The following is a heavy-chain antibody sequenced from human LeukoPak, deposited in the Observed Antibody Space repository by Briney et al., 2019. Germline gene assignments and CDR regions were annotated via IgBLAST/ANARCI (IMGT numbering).Heavy chain of an antibody. CDR3: AKGSSGYFFDL. J-gene: IGHJ4*02. CDR2: IKQDGSEK. CDR1: GFTFSSYW. V-gene: IGHV3-7*03. Sequence: GGSLRLSCAASGFTFSSYWMSWVRQAPGKGLEWVANIKQDGSEKHFGDSVKGRFTISRDNAKKSLYLQMNSLRAEDTALYYCAKGSSGYFFDLWGQGTLVTVSS. D-gene: IGHD3-22*01.